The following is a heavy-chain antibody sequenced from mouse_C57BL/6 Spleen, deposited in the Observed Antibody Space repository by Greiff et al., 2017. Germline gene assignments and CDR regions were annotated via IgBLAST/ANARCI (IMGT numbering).Heavy chain of an antibody. CDR3: ARYSQATSD. CDR2: IDPNSGGT. D-gene: IGHD3-2*02. V-gene: IGHV1-72*01. J-gene: IGHJ3*01. Sequence: QVQLKQPGAELVKPGASVKLSCKASGYNFTSYWMHWVKQRPGRGLEWIGRIDPNSGGTKYNEKFKSKATLTVDKPSSTAYMQLSSLTSEDSAVYYCARYSQATSDWGQGALVTVSA. CDR1: GYNFTSYW.